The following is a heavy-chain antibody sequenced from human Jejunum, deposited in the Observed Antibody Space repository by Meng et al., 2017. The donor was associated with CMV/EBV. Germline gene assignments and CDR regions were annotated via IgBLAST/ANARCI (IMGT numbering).Heavy chain of an antibody. CDR2: IDSFSSTM. D-gene: IGHD6-13*01. J-gene: IGHJ4*02. V-gene: IGHV3-48*01. CDR1: GFSFGVYS. Sequence: AASGFSFGVYSMNWVRQAPGKGLEWLAYIDSFSSTMYYTDSIKGRFTISRDNAKNSLYLQMNSLSAEDTAVYYCARDSIASALDYWGQGVLGTVSS. CDR3: ARDSIASALDY.